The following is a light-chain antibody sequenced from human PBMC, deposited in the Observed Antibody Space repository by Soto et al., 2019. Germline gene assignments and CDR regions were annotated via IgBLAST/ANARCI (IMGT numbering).Light chain of an antibody. J-gene: IGKJ1*01. V-gene: IGKV3D-15*01. CDR2: DAS. CDR1: QSVSSF. Sequence: EIVMTQSPATLSVSPGERATLSCRASQSVSSFLAWYQQKPGQAPRLLIYDASNRATGIPARFSGSGSGTEFTLTISSLQSEDFAVYYCQQYNNWWTFGQGTMVDVK. CDR3: QQYNNWWT.